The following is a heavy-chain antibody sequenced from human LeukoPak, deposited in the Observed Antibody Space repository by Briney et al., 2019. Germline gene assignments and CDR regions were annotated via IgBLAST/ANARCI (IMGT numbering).Heavy chain of an antibody. V-gene: IGHV4-34*01. CDR1: GGSFSSYY. Sequence: SETLSLTCAVYGGSFSSYYWGWIRQPPGKGLEWIGGIYYSGRTYYNPSLKSRVTISADTSKNQFSLKLSSVTAADTAVYFCARLPIVGSMDVWGKGTTVTISS. CDR3: ARLPIVGSMDV. CDR2: IYYSGRT. D-gene: IGHD1-26*01. J-gene: IGHJ6*04.